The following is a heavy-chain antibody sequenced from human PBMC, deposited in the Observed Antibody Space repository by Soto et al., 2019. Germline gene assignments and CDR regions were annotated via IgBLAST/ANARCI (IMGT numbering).Heavy chain of an antibody. Sequence: ASVKVSCKASGGTFSSYAISWVRQAPGQGLEWMGGIIPIFGTANYAQKFQGRVTITADESTSTAYMELSSLRSEDTAVYYCARVSCISTSCHPLYGMYVWGQGTTVPVSS. J-gene: IGHJ6*02. CDR2: IIPIFGTA. D-gene: IGHD2-2*01. CDR3: ARVSCISTSCHPLYGMYV. V-gene: IGHV1-69*13. CDR1: GGTFSSYA.